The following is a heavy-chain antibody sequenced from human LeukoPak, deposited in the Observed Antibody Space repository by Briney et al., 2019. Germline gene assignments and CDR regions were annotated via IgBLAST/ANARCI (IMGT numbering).Heavy chain of an antibody. D-gene: IGHD2-15*01. CDR2: VDPKDGET. CDR3: ATDLSVCSGGSCQDY. Sequence: ASVKVSCKASGYTFTDYYMHWVRQAPGKGLEWMGLVDPKDGETIYAEKFQGRVTITTDTSTNTAYMELSSLRSEDTAVYYCATDLSVCSGGSCQDYWGQGTLVTVSS. V-gene: IGHV1-69-2*01. J-gene: IGHJ4*02. CDR1: GYTFTDYY.